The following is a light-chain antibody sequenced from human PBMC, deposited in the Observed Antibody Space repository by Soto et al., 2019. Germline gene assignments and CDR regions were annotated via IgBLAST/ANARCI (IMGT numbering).Light chain of an antibody. Sequence: EVVLTQSPGTLSLSPGERATLSCRASQSVSSNLAWYQQRPGQAPRLLIYGASNRATGIPARFSGSGSGTDFTLTISSLEAEDFAVYYCQQRTDWPITFGQGTRLEIK. CDR1: QSVSSN. CDR2: GAS. J-gene: IGKJ5*01. V-gene: IGKV3-11*01. CDR3: QQRTDWPIT.